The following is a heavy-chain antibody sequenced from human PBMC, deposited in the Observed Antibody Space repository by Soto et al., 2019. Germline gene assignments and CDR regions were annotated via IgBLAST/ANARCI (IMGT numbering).Heavy chain of an antibody. CDR1: GGTFSSYA. V-gene: IGHV1-69*13. J-gene: IGHJ3*02. CDR2: IIPMFGTA. D-gene: IGHD4-17*01. Sequence: SVKVSCKASGGTFSSYAISWVRQAPGQGLEWMGGIIPMFGTANYAQKFQGRVTITADESTSTAYMELSSLRSEDTAVYYCAKGYGEASAFDIWGQGTMVTVSS. CDR3: AKGYGEASAFDI.